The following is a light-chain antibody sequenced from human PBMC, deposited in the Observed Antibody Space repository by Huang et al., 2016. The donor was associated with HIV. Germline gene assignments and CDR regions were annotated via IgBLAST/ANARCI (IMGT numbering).Light chain of an antibody. Sequence: EIVMTQSPATLSVSPGERATLSCRASQSVSSNLAWYQQKPGQAPRLLIYGASTRATGIPARFRCSGSGTEFTLTISSLQSEDFAVYYWQQYNNWPPLTFGGGTKVEIK. V-gene: IGKV3-15*01. CDR1: QSVSSN. CDR2: GAS. CDR3: QQYNNWPPLT. J-gene: IGKJ4*01.